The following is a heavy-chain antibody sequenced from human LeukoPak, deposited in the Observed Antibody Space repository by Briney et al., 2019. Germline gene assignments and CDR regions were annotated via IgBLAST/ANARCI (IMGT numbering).Heavy chain of an antibody. J-gene: IGHJ3*02. Sequence: AGGSLRLSCAASGFTLSTYTMNWVRQAPGKGLQWFSYISGSSSTIYYADSVKGRFTISRDDAKNSLYLQMNSLRDEDTAVYYCAREYSSSSGRAFDIWGQGTMVTVSS. CDR2: ISGSSSTI. D-gene: IGHD6-6*01. CDR3: AREYSSSSGRAFDI. V-gene: IGHV3-48*02. CDR1: GFTLSTYT.